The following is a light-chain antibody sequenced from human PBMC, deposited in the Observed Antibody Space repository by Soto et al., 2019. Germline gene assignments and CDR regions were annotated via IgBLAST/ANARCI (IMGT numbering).Light chain of an antibody. CDR3: QQYNNWPLT. CDR2: GAS. Sequence: EIVMTQSPATLSVSPGERATLSCRASQSVSSNLAWYQQTPGQAPRLLIYGASTRATGISARFSGSGSGTEFTLTISSLQSEDFAVYYCQQYNNWPLTFGGGTKVEIK. J-gene: IGKJ4*01. V-gene: IGKV3-15*01. CDR1: QSVSSN.